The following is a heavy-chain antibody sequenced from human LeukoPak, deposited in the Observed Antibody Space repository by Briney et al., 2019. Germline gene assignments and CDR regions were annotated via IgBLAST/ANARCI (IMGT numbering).Heavy chain of an antibody. CDR2: ISGSSSTI. CDR1: GFTFSSYS. J-gene: IGHJ4*02. CDR3: ARGRGWTRYYFDY. D-gene: IGHD3/OR15-3a*01. V-gene: IGHV3-48*01. Sequence: GGSLRLSCAASGFTFSSYSMNWVRQAPGKGLEWVSYISGSSSTIYYADSVKGRFTISRDNAKNSLYLRMNSLRAEDTAVYYCARGRGWTRYYFDYWGQGTLVTVSS.